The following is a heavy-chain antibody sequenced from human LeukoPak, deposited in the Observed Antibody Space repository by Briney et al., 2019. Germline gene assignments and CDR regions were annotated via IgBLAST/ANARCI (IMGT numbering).Heavy chain of an antibody. V-gene: IGHV3-23*01. CDR1: GFTFSSYA. CDR2: ISGSGGST. J-gene: IGHJ6*03. Sequence: PGGSLRLSCAASGFTFSSYAMSWVRQAPGKGLERVSAISGSGGSTYYADSVKGRFTISRDNSKNTLYLQMNSLRAEDTAVYYCAKGVSAGSYYYYYMDAWGKGTTVTVSS. CDR3: AKGVSAGSYYYYYMDA. D-gene: IGHD1-26*01.